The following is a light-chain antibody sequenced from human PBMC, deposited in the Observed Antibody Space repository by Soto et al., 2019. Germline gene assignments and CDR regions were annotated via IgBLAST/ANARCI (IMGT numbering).Light chain of an antibody. CDR3: SSYTTSNTRQIV. CDR2: DVS. V-gene: IGLV2-14*03. J-gene: IGLJ1*01. CDR1: SSEVGGYNY. Sequence: QSLLTQPASVSWSPGQSITISCTGTSSEVGGYNYVSWYQHHPGKAPKLIIYDVSNRPSGVSIRFSGSKSDNTASLTISGLQPEDEADYHCSSYTTSNTRQIVFGTGTKVTVL.